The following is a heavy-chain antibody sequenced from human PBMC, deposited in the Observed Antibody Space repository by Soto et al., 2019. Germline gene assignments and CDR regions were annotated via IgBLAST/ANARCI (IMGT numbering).Heavy chain of an antibody. CDR2: ISAHNGNT. D-gene: IGHD1-1*01. CDR3: ARGRYGDY. V-gene: IGHV1-18*01. J-gene: IGHJ4*02. Sequence: QVHLVQSGAXVXXPGASVKVSCKASGYTFTSYGITWVRQAPGQGLEWMGWISAHNGNTDYAQKLQGRVIVTRDTSTSTAYMELRSLLSDATAVYYCARGRYGDYWGQGALVTVSS. CDR1: GYTFTSYG.